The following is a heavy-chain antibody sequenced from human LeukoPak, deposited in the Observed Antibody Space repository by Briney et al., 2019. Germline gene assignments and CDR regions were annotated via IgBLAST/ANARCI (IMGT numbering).Heavy chain of an antibody. CDR2: ISGSGGST. Sequence: GGSLRLSCEASGFTFSGYAVSWVRQAPGKGLEWASAISGSGGSTYYADSVKGRFTISRDNSKNTLYLQMNNLRAEDTAVYYCATNAGQWLVPYDYWGQGTLVTVSS. CDR3: ATNAGQWLVPYDY. V-gene: IGHV3-23*01. J-gene: IGHJ4*02. D-gene: IGHD6-19*01. CDR1: GFTFSGYA.